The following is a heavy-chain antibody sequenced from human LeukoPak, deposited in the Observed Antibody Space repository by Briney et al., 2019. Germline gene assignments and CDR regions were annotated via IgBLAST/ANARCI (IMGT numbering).Heavy chain of an antibody. D-gene: IGHD3-22*01. V-gene: IGHV3-21*01. CDR1: GVTFSSYS. J-gene: IGHJ4*02. Sequence: GGSLRRSCAASGVTFSSYSRNWVRQAPGKGLEWVSSISSSSSYIYYADSVKGRFTISRDNAKNSLYLQMNSLRAVDTAVYHCASFFYDSSGYYQFDYWGQGTLVTVSS. CDR2: ISSSSSYI. CDR3: ASFFYDSSGYYQFDY.